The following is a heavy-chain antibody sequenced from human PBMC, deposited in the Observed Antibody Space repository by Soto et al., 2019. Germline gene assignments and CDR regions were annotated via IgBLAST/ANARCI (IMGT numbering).Heavy chain of an antibody. D-gene: IGHD5-12*01. CDR1: GGTFSSYT. V-gene: IGHV1-18*01. CDR3: ARDRDGYNDY. CDR2: IIPNLGIT. J-gene: IGHJ4*02. Sequence: GASVKVSCKASGGTFSSYTISWVRQAPGQGLEWMGWIIPNLGITNYAQKLQGRVTMTTDTSTSTAYMELRSLRSDDTAVYYCARDRDGYNDYWGQGTLVTVSS.